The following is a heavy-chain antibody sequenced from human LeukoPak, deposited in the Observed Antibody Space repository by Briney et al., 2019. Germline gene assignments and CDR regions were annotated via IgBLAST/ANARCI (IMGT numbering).Heavy chain of an antibody. D-gene: IGHD4-17*01. CDR2: INGYGTTT. Sequence: PGGSLRLSCAASGFTFETYWMHWVRQASGKGLVWVSCINGYGTTTNYADSVKGRFTISRDNAKNTLYLQMNSLRVEDTAVYYCARDEPTVTTGPPVGSWGQGTLVTVSS. CDR1: GFTFETYW. CDR3: ARDEPTVTTGPPVGS. V-gene: IGHV3-74*01. J-gene: IGHJ4*02.